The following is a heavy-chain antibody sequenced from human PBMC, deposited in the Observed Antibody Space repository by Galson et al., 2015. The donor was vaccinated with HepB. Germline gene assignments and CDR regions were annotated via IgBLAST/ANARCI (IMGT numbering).Heavy chain of an antibody. CDR3: GRDTRSLGALDV. V-gene: IGHV3-53*01. CDR2: IYSGGST. CDR1: GFTVSNNY. D-gene: IGHD1-26*01. Sequence: SLRLSCAASGFTVSNNYMTWVRQAPGKGLEWVSVIYSGGSTYYADSVKGRFTISRDNSKNTLYIQMSSLRAEDTAVYYWGRDTRSLGALDVWGQGTMVTVSS. J-gene: IGHJ3*01.